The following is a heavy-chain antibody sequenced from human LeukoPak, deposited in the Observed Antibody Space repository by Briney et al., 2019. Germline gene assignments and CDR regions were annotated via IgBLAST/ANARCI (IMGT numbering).Heavy chain of an antibody. V-gene: IGHV4-34*01. CDR1: GGSFSGYY. J-gene: IGHJ6*03. CDR3: ARTYRRFYYYYMDV. Sequence: SETLSLTCAVYGGSFSGYYWSWIRQPPGKGLEWIGSIYYSGSTYYNPSLKSRVTISVDTSKNQFSLKLSSVTAADMAVYFCARTYRRFYYYYMDVWGKGTTVTVSS. CDR2: IYYSGST.